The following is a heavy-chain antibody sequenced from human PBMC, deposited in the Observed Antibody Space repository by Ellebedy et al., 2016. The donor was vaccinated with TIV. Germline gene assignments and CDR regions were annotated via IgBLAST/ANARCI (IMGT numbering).Heavy chain of an antibody. CDR1: GFTVSSNY. V-gene: IGHV3-53*01. CDR2: IYGGGNT. CDR3: ARARGWYGSDGMDV. Sequence: GESLKISCAASGFTVSSNYMSWVRRAPGQGLGWVSVIYGGGNTDYAEHVEGRFTISRDNSKNTFYLQMNSRRAEDPAVYYCARARGWYGSDGMDVGGEGTTVTVSS. J-gene: IGHJ6*04. D-gene: IGHD6-19*01.